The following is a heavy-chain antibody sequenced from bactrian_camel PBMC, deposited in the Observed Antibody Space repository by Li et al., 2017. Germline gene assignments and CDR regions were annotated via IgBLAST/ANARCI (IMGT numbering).Heavy chain of an antibody. CDR3: AADGPIHDGLLFRHLVTCMADFGY. V-gene: IGHV3S45*01. CDR1: GRSNENYF. Sequence: HVQLVESGGGSVQAGGSLRLSCAISGRSNENYFLAWFRQPPGKEREGVAAMYTGFGGGNIYYDDSVKGRFTISQDNSKNTLFLQMNSLKPEDTAVYYCAADGPIHDGLLFRHLVTCMADFGYWGQGTQVTVS. J-gene: IGHJ6*01. D-gene: IGHD2*01. CDR2: MYTGFGGGNI.